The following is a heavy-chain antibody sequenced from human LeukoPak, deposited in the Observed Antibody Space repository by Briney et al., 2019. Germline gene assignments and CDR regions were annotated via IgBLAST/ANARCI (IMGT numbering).Heavy chain of an antibody. CDR3: ARDPPDPDYYDSSGYPFDY. CDR2: ISSSCSYI. J-gene: IGHJ4*02. V-gene: IGHV3-21*01. Sequence: GGSLRLSCAASGFTFSSYSMNWVRQAPGKGLEWVSSISSSCSYIYYADSVKGRFTISRDNAKNSLYLQMNSLRAEDTAVYYCARDPPDPDYYDSSGYPFDYWGQGTLVTVSS. D-gene: IGHD3-22*01. CDR1: GFTFSSYS.